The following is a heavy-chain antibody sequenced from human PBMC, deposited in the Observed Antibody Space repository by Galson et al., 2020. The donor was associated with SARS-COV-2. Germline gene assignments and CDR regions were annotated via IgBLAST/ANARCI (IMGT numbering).Heavy chain of an antibody. D-gene: IGHD6-19*01. CDR1: GFTFDDYA. V-gene: IGHV3-9*01. Sequence: GGSLRLSCAASGFTFDDYALHWVRQAPGKGLEWVSTINWNSGNIGYTDSVKGRITIYRDNAKKSLYLQMNSLRPEDTAMYYCAKGPNSYSRGWYGIDYWGQGARVTGSS. J-gene: IGHJ4*02. CDR2: INWNSGNI. CDR3: AKGPNSYSRGWYGIDY.